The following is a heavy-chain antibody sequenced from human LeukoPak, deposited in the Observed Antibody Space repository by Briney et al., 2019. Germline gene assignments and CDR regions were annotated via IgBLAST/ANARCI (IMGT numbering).Heavy chain of an antibody. CDR3: ARYCTVGSCLDY. J-gene: IGHJ4*02. CDR1: GGSISSYH. CDR2: ISNSGGT. Sequence: SETLSLTCGVSGGSISSYHWSWIRQPPVKRLEWIGYISNSGGTNYNPSLKSRVTISEDTSKNHFSLKLSSVTAADTAVYYCARYCTVGSCLDYWGQGTLVTVSS. D-gene: IGHD2-15*01. V-gene: IGHV4-59*08.